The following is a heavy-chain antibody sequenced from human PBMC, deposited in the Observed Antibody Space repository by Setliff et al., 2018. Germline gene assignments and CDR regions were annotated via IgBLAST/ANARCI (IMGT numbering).Heavy chain of an antibody. J-gene: IGHJ4*02. D-gene: IGHD5-18*01. V-gene: IGHV3-23*03. CDR2: ISSDGSSI. CDR1: EFTLSTYW. Sequence: PGGSLRLSCAASEFTLSTYWIHWVRQAPGKGLEWVSVISSDGSSIYYADSVKGRFTISRDNSKNTLYLQMNSLRAEDTAVYYCAKDLSSNTAASYFFDLWGQGTQVTVSS. CDR3: AKDLSSNTAASYFFDL.